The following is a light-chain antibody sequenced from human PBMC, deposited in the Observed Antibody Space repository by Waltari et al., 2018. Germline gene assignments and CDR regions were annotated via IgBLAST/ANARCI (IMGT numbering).Light chain of an antibody. CDR1: QSVSSD. Sequence: EIVMTQSPATLSVSPGERATLSCCASQSVSSDLAWYQHKPGQAPRLLIYGASTRATGIPATFSGSGSGTEFTLTISSLQSDDFAFYYCQQYSDWPQTFGQGTKVEIK. J-gene: IGKJ1*01. CDR2: GAS. V-gene: IGKV3-15*01. CDR3: QQYSDWPQT.